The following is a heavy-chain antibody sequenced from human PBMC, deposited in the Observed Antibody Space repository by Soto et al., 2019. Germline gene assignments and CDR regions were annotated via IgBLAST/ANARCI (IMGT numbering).Heavy chain of an antibody. Sequence: GGSLRLSCAASGFTFSSYAMHWVRQAPGKGLEWVAVISYDGSNKYYADSVKGRFTISRDNSKNTLYLQMNSLRAEDTAVYYCARDLRVYGGKRWLWYGMDVWGQGTTVTVSS. CDR2: ISYDGSNK. CDR3: ARDLRVYGGKRWLWYGMDV. V-gene: IGHV3-30-3*01. CDR1: GFTFSSYA. D-gene: IGHD4-17*01. J-gene: IGHJ6*02.